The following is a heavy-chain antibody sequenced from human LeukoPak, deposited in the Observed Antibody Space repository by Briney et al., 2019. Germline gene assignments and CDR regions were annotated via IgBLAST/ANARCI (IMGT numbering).Heavy chain of an antibody. CDR3: VKSSLVLGNAFDI. D-gene: IGHD4/OR15-4a*01. Sequence: PGGSLRLSCAASGFTFSSYAMHWVRHAPGKGLEYVSAISSNGGSTYYADSVKGRFTISRDNSKNTLYLQMSSLRAEDTAVYYCVKSSLVLGNAFDIWGQGTMATVSS. J-gene: IGHJ3*02. V-gene: IGHV3-64D*06. CDR2: ISSNGGST. CDR1: GFTFSSYA.